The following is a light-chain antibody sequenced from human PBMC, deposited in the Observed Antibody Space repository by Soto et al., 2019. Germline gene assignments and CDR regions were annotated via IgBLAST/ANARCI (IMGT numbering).Light chain of an antibody. Sequence: DIQMTQSPSTLSASVGDRVTITCRASQSISSWLAWYQQKPGKAPKLLIYDASSLKSGVPSRFSGSGSGTEFTPTISSLQPDDFAAYDCQQYNSYRAFGQGTKVEIK. J-gene: IGKJ1*01. CDR1: QSISSW. CDR3: QQYNSYRA. CDR2: DAS. V-gene: IGKV1-5*01.